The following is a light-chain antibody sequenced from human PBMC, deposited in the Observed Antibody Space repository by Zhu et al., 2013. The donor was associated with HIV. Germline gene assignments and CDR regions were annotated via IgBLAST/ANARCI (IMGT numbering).Light chain of an antibody. CDR2: KVS. V-gene: IGKV2-30*02. CDR1: QSLVHTDGNTY. Sequence: DVVMTQSPLSLPVSLGQPASISCRSSQSLVHTDGNTYLNWFQQRPGQSPRRLIYKVSERDSGVPDRFSGSGSDTDFTLKISRVEAEDVGVYYCMQGTHWPPWTFGQGTKVEIK. J-gene: IGKJ1*01. CDR3: MQGTHWPPWT.